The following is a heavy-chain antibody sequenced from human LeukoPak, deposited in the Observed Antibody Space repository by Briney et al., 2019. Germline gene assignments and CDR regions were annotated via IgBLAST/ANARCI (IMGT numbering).Heavy chain of an antibody. V-gene: IGHV4-4*02. D-gene: IGHD5-18*01. CDR2: IYHSGST. J-gene: IGHJ5*02. CDR1: GGSISSSNW. CDR3: ERDVTDTAMVTNWFDP. Sequence: SETLSLTCAVSGGSISSSNWWSWVRQPPGKGLEWIGEIYHSGSTNYNPSLKSRVTISVDKSKNQFSLKLSSVTAADTAVYYCERDVTDTAMVTNWFDPWGQGTLVTVSS.